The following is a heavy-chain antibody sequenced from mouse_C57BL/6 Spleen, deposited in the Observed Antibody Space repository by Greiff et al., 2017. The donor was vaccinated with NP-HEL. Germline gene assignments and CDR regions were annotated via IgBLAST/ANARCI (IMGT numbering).Heavy chain of an antibody. CDR2: ISDGGSYT. V-gene: IGHV5-4*03. J-gene: IGHJ2*01. CDR3: ARAGSKYYFDY. CDR1: GFTFSSYA. Sequence: EVKLVESGGGLVKPGGSLKLSCAASGFTFSSYAMSWVRQTPEKRLEWVATISDGGSYTYYPDNVKGRFTISRDNAKNNLYLQMSHLKSEDTAMYYCARAGSKYYFDYWGQGTTLTVSS. D-gene: IGHD2-5*01.